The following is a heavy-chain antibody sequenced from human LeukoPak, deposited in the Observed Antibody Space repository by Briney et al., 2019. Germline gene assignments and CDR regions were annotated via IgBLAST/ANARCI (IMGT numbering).Heavy chain of an antibody. V-gene: IGHV3-30-3*01. D-gene: IGHD2-15*01. CDR3: ARDGTVVVVAATPGVYGMDV. CDR1: GFTFSSYA. J-gene: IGHJ6*02. Sequence: GRSLRLSCAASGFTFSSYAMHWVRQAPGKGLEWVAVISYDGSNKYYADSVKGRFTISRDNSKNTLYLQMNSLRAEDTAVYYCARDGTVVVVAATPGVYGMDVWGQGTTVTVSS. CDR2: ISYDGSNK.